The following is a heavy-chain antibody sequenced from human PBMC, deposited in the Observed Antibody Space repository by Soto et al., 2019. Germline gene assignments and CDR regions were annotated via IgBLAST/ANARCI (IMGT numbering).Heavy chain of an antibody. CDR1: GFSFPIFA. CDR2: ISGSGGST. Sequence: AGGSLRLSCAASGFSFPIFAMNWVRQAPGKGLEWVSNISGSGGSTYYADSVKGRFTISRDNADNTLYLQMNSLRVEDTAMYYCAKDAYTNYYYYGMDVWGQGTSVTVSS. CDR3: AKDAYTNYYYYGMDV. V-gene: IGHV3-23*01. J-gene: IGHJ6*02. D-gene: IGHD4-4*01.